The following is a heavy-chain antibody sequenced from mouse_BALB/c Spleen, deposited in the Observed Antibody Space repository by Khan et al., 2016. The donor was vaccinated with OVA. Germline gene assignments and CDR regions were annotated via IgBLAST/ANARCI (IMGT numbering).Heavy chain of an antibody. CDR2: INTNGGST. J-gene: IGHJ4*01. CDR3: ARGNVMDY. Sequence: EVELVESGGALVQPGGFLKLSCAASGFTFSSYAMSWVRQTPDKRLELVATINTNGGSTYYPDSVKGRFTISRDTAKNTLDLQMSSLKSEDTAMYYCARGNVMDYWGQGTSVTVSS. V-gene: IGHV5-6-3*01. CDR1: GFTFSSYA.